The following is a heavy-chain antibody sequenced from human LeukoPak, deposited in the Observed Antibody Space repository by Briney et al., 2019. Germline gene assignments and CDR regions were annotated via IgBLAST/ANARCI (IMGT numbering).Heavy chain of an antibody. J-gene: IGHJ4*02. V-gene: IGHV4-4*07. CDR2: VHSSRGS. D-gene: IGHD6-19*01. CDR1: GGSITNYY. Sequence: SETLSLTCAVSGGSITNYYWSWIRQPAGKGLEWIGRVHSSRGSNYNPSLKSRVTMSVDTSKNQVSLKLSSVTAADTAVYYRARDAFGVAGKTPIDYWGQGTLVTVSS. CDR3: ARDAFGVAGKTPIDY.